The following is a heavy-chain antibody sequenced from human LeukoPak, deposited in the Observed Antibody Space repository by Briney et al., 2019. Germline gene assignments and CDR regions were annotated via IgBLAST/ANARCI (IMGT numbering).Heavy chain of an antibody. D-gene: IGHD2-15*01. V-gene: IGHV3-33*01. Sequence: PGGSLRLSCAASGFTFSSFGMHWVRQAPGKGLEWVAIIWSDGSNEVYIESVKGRFTISRDNSKNTLYLHMNSLRGEDTAMYFCARGCGGGPGCYILDYWGQGTLVTDSS. CDR3: ARGCGGGPGCYILDY. CDR1: GFTFSSFG. CDR2: IWSDGSNE. J-gene: IGHJ4*02.